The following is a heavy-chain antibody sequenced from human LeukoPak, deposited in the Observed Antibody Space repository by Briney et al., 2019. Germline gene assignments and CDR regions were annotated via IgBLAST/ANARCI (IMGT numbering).Heavy chain of an antibody. CDR3: AGDTYYYDSSGYRGDY. CDR2: IYYSGST. J-gene: IGHJ4*02. CDR1: GGSISSSSYY. Sequence: PSETLSLTCTVSGGSISSSSYYWGWIRQHPGKGLEWIGYIYYSGSTYYNPSLKSRVTISVDTSKNQFSLKLSSVTAADTAVYYCAGDTYYYDSSGYRGDYWGQGTLVTVSS. V-gene: IGHV4-31*03. D-gene: IGHD3-22*01.